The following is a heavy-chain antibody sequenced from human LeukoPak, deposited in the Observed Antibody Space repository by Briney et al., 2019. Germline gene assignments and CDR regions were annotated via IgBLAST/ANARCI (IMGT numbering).Heavy chain of an antibody. CDR3: ARNLDRMVRTLGY. V-gene: IGHV5-51*01. D-gene: IGHD3-10*01. CDR1: GYSFTSYW. J-gene: IGHJ4*02. CDR2: IYPGDSDT. Sequence: GESLKISCKGSGYSFTSYWIGRVRQMPGKGLEWMGIIYPGDSDTRYSPSFQGQVTISADKSISTAYLQWSSLKASDTVMYYCARNLDRMVRTLGYWGQGTLVTVSS.